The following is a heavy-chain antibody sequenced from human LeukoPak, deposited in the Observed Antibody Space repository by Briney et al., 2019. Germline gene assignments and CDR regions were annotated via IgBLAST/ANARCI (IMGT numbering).Heavy chain of an antibody. D-gene: IGHD4-17*01. J-gene: IGHJ5*02. CDR1: GGSISSYY. CDR2: VYTSGST. V-gene: IGHV4-4*07. Sequence: SETLSLTCTVSGGSISSYYWSWIRQPAGKGLEWIGRVYTSGSTNYNPSLKSRVTMSVDTSKNQFSLKLSSVTAADTAVYYCARDDSYGDYVHLFDPWGQGTLVTVSS. CDR3: ARDDSYGDYVHLFDP.